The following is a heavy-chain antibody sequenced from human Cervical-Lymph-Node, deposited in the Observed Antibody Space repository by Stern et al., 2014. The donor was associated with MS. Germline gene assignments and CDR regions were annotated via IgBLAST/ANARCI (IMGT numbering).Heavy chain of an antibody. J-gene: IGHJ3*02. CDR3: ARSGSYSDAFDI. CDR2: INPGGGST. D-gene: IGHD1-26*01. Sequence: QVQLVQSGAEVKKPGASVKVSCKASGYTFSSYYMHWVRQAPGQGLEWMGIINPGGGSTRYAQKFQGRVTMTRDTSTSTVYMELSSQRSEDTAVYYCARSGSYSDAFDIWGQGTMVTVSS. V-gene: IGHV1-46*01. CDR1: GYTFSSYY.